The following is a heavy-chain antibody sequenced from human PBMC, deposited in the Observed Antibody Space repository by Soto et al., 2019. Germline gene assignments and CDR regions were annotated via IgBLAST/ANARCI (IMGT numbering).Heavy chain of an antibody. CDR1: GGTSRSLS. CDR2: ITPLFGIP. V-gene: IGHV1-69*17. CDR3: ARDTHSAGGWFDT. J-gene: IGHJ5*02. Sequence: QVQLVQSGAEVKKPGSSVKVSCKASGGTSRSLSITWVRQAPGQGLEWMGGITPLFGIPNYPQKFQGRLTSIADKSTGTAYLELSSLRSEDTAVYYCARDTHSAGGWFDTWGRGTLVTVSS. D-gene: IGHD2-15*01.